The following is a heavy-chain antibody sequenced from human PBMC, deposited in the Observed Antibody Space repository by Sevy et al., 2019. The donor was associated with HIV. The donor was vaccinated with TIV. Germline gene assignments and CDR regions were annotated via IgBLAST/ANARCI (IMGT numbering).Heavy chain of an antibody. D-gene: IGHD6-13*01. CDR2: IRYDGSNK. Sequence: GGSLRLSCAASGFTFSSYGMHWVRQAPGKGLEWVAFIRYDGSNKYYADSVKGRFTISRDNSKNTLYLQMNSLRAEDTAVYYCAKDSYSSSWYYSHYYYYGMDVWGQGTTVTVSS. V-gene: IGHV3-30*02. J-gene: IGHJ6*02. CDR1: GFTFSSYG. CDR3: AKDSYSSSWYYSHYYYYGMDV.